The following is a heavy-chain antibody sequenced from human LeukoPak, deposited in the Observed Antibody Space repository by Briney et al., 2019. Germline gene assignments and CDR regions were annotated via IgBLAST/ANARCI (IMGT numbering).Heavy chain of an antibody. Sequence: ASVKVSCKASGYTFTSYGISWVRQAPGQGLEWMGWISAYNGNTNYAQRLQGRVTMTTDTSTSTAYMELRSLRSDDTAVYYCARSSSVTIPGYYFDYWGQGTLVTVSS. CDR1: GYTFTSYG. V-gene: IGHV1-18*01. CDR3: ARSSSVTIPGYYFDY. J-gene: IGHJ4*02. D-gene: IGHD2-21*01. CDR2: ISAYNGNT.